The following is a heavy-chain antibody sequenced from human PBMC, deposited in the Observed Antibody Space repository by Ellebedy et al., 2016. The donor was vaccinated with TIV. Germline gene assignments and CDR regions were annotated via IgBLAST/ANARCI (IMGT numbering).Heavy chain of an antibody. D-gene: IGHD3-3*01. CDR1: GYTFTNYY. CDR3: ARDDLEDFWSGYPDY. V-gene: IGHV1-46*01. CDR2: INPSGGST. J-gene: IGHJ4*02. Sequence: AASVKVSCKASGYTFTNYYMHWVRHAPGQGLEWMGKINPSGGSTSNAHHLQGRISMTRDTSTSTVYMELSSLRSEDTAVYYCARDDLEDFWSGYPDYWGQGTLVTVSS.